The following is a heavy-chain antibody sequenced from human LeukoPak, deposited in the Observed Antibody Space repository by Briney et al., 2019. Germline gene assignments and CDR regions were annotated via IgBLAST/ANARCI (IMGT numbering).Heavy chain of an antibody. CDR2: IGTSSTTI. CDR3: AREYSSSWYFDL. J-gene: IGHJ2*01. V-gene: IGHV3-48*01. Sequence: GGSLRLSCAASGFTFSSYAMNWVRQPPGKGLEWVSNIGTSSTTIYYADSVKGRFTISRDNAKNSLYLQMNSLRAEDTAVYYCAREYSSSWYFDLWGRGTLVTVSS. D-gene: IGHD6-13*01. CDR1: GFTFSSYA.